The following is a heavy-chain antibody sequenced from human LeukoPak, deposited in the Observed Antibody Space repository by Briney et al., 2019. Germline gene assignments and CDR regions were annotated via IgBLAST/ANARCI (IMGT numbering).Heavy chain of an antibody. V-gene: IGHV3-21*01. CDR1: GFTFSSYS. CDR3: AREYSSGWGPSYYFDY. CDR2: ISSSSSYI. Sequence: PGGSLRLSCAASGFTFSSYSMNWVRQAPGKGLELVSSISSSSSYIYYADSVKGRFTISRDNAKNSLYLQMNSLRAEDTAVYYCAREYSSGWGPSYYFDYWGQGTLVTVSS. D-gene: IGHD6-19*01. J-gene: IGHJ4*02.